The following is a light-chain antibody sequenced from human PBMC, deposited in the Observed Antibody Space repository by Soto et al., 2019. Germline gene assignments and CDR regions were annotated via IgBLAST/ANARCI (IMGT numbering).Light chain of an antibody. J-gene: IGKJ5*01. CDR1: QSVRSN. Sequence: EIVMTQSPSTLSGSPGERATLSCRASQSVRSNLAWYQQKPGQAPRLLIYGASTRATGIPARFSGSGSGTEFTLTISSLQSEDFEVYYCQQYNNWPITFGQGTRVEIK. V-gene: IGKV3-15*01. CDR2: GAS. CDR3: QQYNNWPIT.